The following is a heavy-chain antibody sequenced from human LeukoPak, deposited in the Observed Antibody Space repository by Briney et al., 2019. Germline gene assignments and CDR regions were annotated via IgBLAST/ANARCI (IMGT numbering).Heavy chain of an antibody. CDR2: IYSGGST. J-gene: IGHJ4*02. V-gene: IGHV3-66*01. Sequence: GGSLRLSCAASGFTFSSYSMNWVRQAPGKGLEWVSVIYSGGSTYYADSVKGRFTISRDNSKNTLYLQMNSLRAEDTAVYYCASRGGPYYFDYWGQGTLVTVSS. CDR1: GFTFSSYS. D-gene: IGHD3-16*01. CDR3: ASRGGPYYFDY.